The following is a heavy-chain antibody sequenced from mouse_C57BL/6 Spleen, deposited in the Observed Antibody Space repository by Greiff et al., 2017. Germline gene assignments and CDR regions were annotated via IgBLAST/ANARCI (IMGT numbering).Heavy chain of an antibody. V-gene: IGHV1-80*01. CDR2: IYPGDGDT. CDR1: GYAFSSYW. Sequence: QVQLQQSGAELVKPGASVKISYKASGYAFSSYWMNWVKQRPGKGLEWIGQIYPGDGDTNYNGKFKGKATLTADKSSSTAYMQLSSLTSEDSAVYFCARWGDYDFAWFAYWGQGTLVTVSA. CDR3: ARWGDYDFAWFAY. J-gene: IGHJ3*01. D-gene: IGHD2-4*01.